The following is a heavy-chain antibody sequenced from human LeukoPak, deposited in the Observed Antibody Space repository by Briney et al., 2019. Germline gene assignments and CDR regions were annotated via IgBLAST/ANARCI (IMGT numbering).Heavy chain of an antibody. V-gene: IGHV4-4*07. CDR1: GGSISDYY. J-gene: IGHJ4*02. Sequence: PSETLSLTCTVSGGSISDYYWSWIRQPAGKGLEWLGRIYTSGSTKYNPSLESRVTMSVDTSKSQFSLKLSFVTAADTAVYYCARELLGAPTPGAYWGQGTRVTVSS. CDR2: IYTSGST. D-gene: IGHD1-26*01. CDR3: ARELLGAPTPGAY.